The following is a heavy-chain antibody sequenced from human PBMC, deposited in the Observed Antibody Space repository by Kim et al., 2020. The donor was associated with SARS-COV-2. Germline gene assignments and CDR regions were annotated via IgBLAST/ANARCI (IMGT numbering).Heavy chain of an antibody. V-gene: IGHV3-74*01. J-gene: IGHJ4*02. Sequence: YADSGKGRFNISRTNAKNTVYLQMNRLRAEDTAVYYCARALAVAGTGGYYWGQGTLVTVSS. CDR3: ARALAVAGTGGYY. D-gene: IGHD6-19*01.